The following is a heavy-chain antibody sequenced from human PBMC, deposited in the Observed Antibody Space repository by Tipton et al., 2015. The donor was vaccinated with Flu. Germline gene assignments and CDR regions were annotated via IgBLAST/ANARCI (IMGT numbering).Heavy chain of an antibody. D-gene: IGHD2-2*01. CDR1: DYSISSGYY. V-gene: IGHV4-38-2*02. Sequence: GLVKPSETLSLICAVSDYSISSGYYWGWIRQPPERGLEWIGYIYNSEHTKYSPSLKSRVTISVDTSKKQFSLQLRSVTAADTAVYYCARDPSLGMPDYFDSWGQGTLITASS. CDR3: ARDPSLGMPDYFDS. CDR2: IYNSEHT. J-gene: IGHJ4*02.